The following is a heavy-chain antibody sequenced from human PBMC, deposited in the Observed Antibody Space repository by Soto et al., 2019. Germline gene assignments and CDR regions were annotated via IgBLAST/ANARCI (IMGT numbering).Heavy chain of an antibody. CDR3: ARHGGGDVVVVVTATRFDY. Sequence: EVQLVQSGAEVKKPGESLRISCKGSGYSFTNYWISWVRQMPGKGLEWMGRIDPSDSYTDYSPSFQGHVTISADRSISTAYLQWNSLKASDTAIYYCARHGGGDVVVVVTATRFDYWGQGTLVTVSS. D-gene: IGHD2-15*01. CDR1: GYSFTNYW. CDR2: IDPSDSYT. J-gene: IGHJ4*02. V-gene: IGHV5-10-1*03.